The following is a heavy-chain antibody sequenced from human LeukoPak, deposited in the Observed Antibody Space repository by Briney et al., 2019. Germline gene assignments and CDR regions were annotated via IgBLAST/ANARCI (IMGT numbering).Heavy chain of an antibody. D-gene: IGHD3-10*01. CDR2: VYYSGIT. J-gene: IGHJ4*02. Sequence: SETLTLTCTVSGYSISNYYWSWIRQPPGKGLEWVGYVYYSGITNYNPSLKSRVTISVDTSKNQFSLKLSSVTAADTAVYYCAREVPGYYGSGTYHIVGTYFDYWGQGTLVTVSS. CDR3: AREVPGYYGSGTYHIVGTYFDY. V-gene: IGHV4-59*01. CDR1: GYSISNYY.